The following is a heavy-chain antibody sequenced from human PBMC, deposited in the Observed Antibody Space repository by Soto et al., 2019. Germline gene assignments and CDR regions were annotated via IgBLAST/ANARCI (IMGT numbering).Heavy chain of an antibody. Sequence: GASVKVSCKASGYTFRNFGISWVRQAPGQGLEWMGWISAYNANANYAQKFQGRVTMTEDTSTDTAYMELSSLRSEDTAVYYCASMVGSGYDAFDIWGQGTMVTVSS. CDR1: GYTFRNFG. J-gene: IGHJ3*02. CDR2: ISAYNANA. V-gene: IGHV1-18*01. CDR3: ASMVGSGYDAFDI. D-gene: IGHD6-25*01.